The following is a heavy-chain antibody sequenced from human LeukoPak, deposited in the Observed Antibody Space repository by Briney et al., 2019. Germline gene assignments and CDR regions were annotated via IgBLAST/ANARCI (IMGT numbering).Heavy chain of an antibody. CDR1: GGSISSSSYY. Sequence: PSETLSLTCTVSGGSISSSSYYWGWIRQPPGKGLEWIGSIYYSGSTYYNPSLKSRVTISVDTSKNQFSLKLSSVTAADTAVYYCARHRLDIVVVPAGYNWFDPWGQGTLVTVSS. CDR2: IYYSGST. J-gene: IGHJ5*02. D-gene: IGHD2-2*03. V-gene: IGHV4-39*01. CDR3: ARHRLDIVVVPAGYNWFDP.